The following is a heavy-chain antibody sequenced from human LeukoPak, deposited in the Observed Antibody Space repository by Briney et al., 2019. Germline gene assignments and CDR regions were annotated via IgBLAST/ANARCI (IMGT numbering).Heavy chain of an antibody. J-gene: IGHJ6*02. V-gene: IGHV4-39*07. CDR3: ASWDTEQWYWPGVYYYGMDV. Sequence: SETLSLTCTVSGGSISSSSYYWGWIRQPPGKGLEWIGSIYYSGSTYYNPSLKSRVTISVDTSKNQFSLKLSSVTAADTAVYYCASWDTEQWYWPGVYYYGMDVWGQGTTVTVSS. D-gene: IGHD6-19*01. CDR1: GGSISSSSYY. CDR2: IYYSGST.